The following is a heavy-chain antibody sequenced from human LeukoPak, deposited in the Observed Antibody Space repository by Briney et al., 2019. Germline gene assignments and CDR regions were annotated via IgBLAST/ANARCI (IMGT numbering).Heavy chain of an antibody. CDR1: GFTFSSYS. CDR2: ISSSSSYI. V-gene: IGHV3-21*01. D-gene: IGHD3-10*01. Sequence: GGSLRPSCAASGFTFSSYSMNWVRQAPGKGLEWVSSISSSSSYIYYAASVKGRFTISRDNAKNSLYLQMNSLRAEDTAVYYCARDGSVVGAFDYWGQGTLVTVSS. CDR3: ARDGSVVGAFDY. J-gene: IGHJ4*02.